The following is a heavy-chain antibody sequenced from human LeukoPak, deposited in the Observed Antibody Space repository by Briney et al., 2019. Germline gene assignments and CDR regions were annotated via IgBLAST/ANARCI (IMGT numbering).Heavy chain of an antibody. CDR2: IYHSGST. CDR3: ARGRGGNYGVNLVFEI. CDR1: GGSISSGGYS. Sequence: PSETLSLTCAVSGGSISSGGYSWSWIRQPPGKGLEWIGYIYHSGSTYYNPSLKSRVTISVDRSKNQFSLKLSSVTAADTAVYYCARGRGGNYGVNLVFEIWAKGQWSPSLQ. D-gene: IGHD4-23*01. J-gene: IGHJ3*02. V-gene: IGHV4-30-2*01.